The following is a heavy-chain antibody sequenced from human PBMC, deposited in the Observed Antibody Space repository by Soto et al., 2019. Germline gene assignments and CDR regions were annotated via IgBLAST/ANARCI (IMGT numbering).Heavy chain of an antibody. V-gene: IGHV3-66*01. CDR3: ARDPRAADY. CDR2: IYSCGST. J-gene: IGHJ4*02. CDR1: GFTVSTKY. Sequence: EVQLVESGGGLVQPGGSLRLSCAASGFTVSTKYMSWVRQAPGKGLEWVSVIYSCGSTFYADPVRGSFTTSRDNSKNTEKLQMNSMRDDATAVYYCARDPRAADYWGQGTLVTVSS. D-gene: IGHD3-10*01.